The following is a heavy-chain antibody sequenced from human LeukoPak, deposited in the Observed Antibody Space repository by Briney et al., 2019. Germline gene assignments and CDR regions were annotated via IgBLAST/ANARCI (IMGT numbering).Heavy chain of an antibody. CDR1: GGSIGSSSYY. Sequence: SETLSLTCTVSGGSIGSSSYYWGWIRQPPGKGLEWIGSIYYSGRTYYNPSLKSRVSISVDTSKNQFSLKLSSLSAADTAVYYCARGGTKVVTKYYFDYWGQGTLVTVSS. V-gene: IGHV4-39*01. CDR2: IYYSGRT. J-gene: IGHJ4*02. CDR3: ARGGTKVVTKYYFDY. D-gene: IGHD4-23*01.